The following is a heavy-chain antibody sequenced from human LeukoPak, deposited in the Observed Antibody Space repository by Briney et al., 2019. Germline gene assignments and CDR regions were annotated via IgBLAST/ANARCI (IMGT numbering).Heavy chain of an antibody. D-gene: IGHD3-10*01. CDR3: AKDLELWFGELHPIVDY. CDR1: GFIFSNYA. CDR2: ISGSGDTT. J-gene: IGHJ4*02. Sequence: GGSLRLSCATSGFIFSNYAVNWVRQAPGKGLEWVSIISGSGDTTYYADSVKGRFTISRDNSKNTLYLQMNSLRAEDTAVYYCAKDLELWFGELHPIVDYWGQGTLVTVSS. V-gene: IGHV3-23*01.